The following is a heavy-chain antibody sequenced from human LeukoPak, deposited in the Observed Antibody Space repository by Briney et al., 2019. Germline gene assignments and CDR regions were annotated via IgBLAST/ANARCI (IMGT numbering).Heavy chain of an antibody. CDR3: ARSLRGYSFN. J-gene: IGHJ4*02. V-gene: IGHV1-18*01. Sequence: ASVRVSCKASGYTFTSYSICWVRQAPGQGLEWMGWIRVYSGSTNYAQNFQGRVTMTTDTSTSTAYMELRSLRSDDTAVYYCARSLRGYSFNWGQGTLVTVSS. D-gene: IGHD5-18*01. CDR2: IRVYSGST. CDR1: GYTFTSYS.